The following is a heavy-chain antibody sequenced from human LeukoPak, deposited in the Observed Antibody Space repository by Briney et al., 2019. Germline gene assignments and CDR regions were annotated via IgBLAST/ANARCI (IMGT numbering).Heavy chain of an antibody. V-gene: IGHV3-53*01. CDR2: IYSGGST. J-gene: IGHJ4*02. CDR3: ARDFIAVAGSDY. Sequence: GGSLRLSCAASGFTVSSNYMSWVRQAPGKGLEWVSVIYSGGSTYYADSVKGRFTISRDDAKNSLYLQMNSLRAEDTAVYYCARDFIAVAGSDYWGQGTLVTVSS. CDR1: GFTVSSNY. D-gene: IGHD6-19*01.